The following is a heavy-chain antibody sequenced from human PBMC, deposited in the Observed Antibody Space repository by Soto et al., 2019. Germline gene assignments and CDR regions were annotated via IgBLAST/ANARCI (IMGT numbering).Heavy chain of an antibody. D-gene: IGHD1-26*01. J-gene: IGHJ4*02. CDR2: ISYDGGNK. V-gene: IGHV3-30-3*01. CDR1: GFTLSSYA. Sequence: QVQLVESGGGVVQPGRSLRLSCAASGFTLSSYAMHWVRQAPGKGLEWVAVISYDGGNKYYAGSVKGRFTISRDNSKNTLYLQMNSLRAEDTAVYYCARGTSGSPYYFDYWGQGTLVTVSS. CDR3: ARGTSGSPYYFDY.